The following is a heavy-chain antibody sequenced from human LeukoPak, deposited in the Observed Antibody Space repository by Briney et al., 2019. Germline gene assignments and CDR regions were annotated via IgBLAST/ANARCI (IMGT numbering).Heavy chain of an antibody. CDR2: ISYDGSNE. J-gene: IGHJ4*02. D-gene: IGHD6-13*01. Sequence: GGPLRLSCAASGFTFSTYGMHWVRQAPGKGLEWVAVISYDGSNEYYADSVKGRFTISRDNSKNTLYLQMNSLRAEDTAVYYCAKDLYSSSWYRFDYWGQGTLVTVSS. CDR3: AKDLYSSSWYRFDY. V-gene: IGHV3-30*18. CDR1: GFTFSTYG.